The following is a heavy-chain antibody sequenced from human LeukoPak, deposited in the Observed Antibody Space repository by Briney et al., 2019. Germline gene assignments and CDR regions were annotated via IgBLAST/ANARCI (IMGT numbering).Heavy chain of an antibody. V-gene: IGHV4-4*02. CDR3: ARVSSGATTVDY. Sequence: KTSETQSLTCAVSGGSISSSNWWSWVRQPPGKGLEWIGEIYHSGSTNYNPSLKSRVTISVDKSKNQFSLKLSSVTAADTAVYYCARVSSGATTVDYWGQGTLVTVSS. J-gene: IGHJ4*02. CDR2: IYHSGST. CDR1: GGSISSSNW. D-gene: IGHD1-26*01.